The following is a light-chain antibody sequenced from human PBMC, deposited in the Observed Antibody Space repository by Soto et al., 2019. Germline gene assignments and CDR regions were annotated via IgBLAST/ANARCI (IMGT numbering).Light chain of an antibody. CDR1: QSISSY. CDR3: QQSYSTFPT. V-gene: IGKV1-39*01. CDR2: AAS. Sequence: DIQMTQSPSSLSASVGDRVTITCRASQSISSYLNWYQQKPGKAPTVLIYAASSLQSGVPSRFSGSGSGTDFTLTISSLQPEDFAPYYCQQSYSTFPTFGGGTKVEI. J-gene: IGKJ4*01.